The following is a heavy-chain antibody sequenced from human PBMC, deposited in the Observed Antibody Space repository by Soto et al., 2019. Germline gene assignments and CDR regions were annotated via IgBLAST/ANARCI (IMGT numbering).Heavy chain of an antibody. CDR2: INAGNGNT. Sequence: VSAKVSCKDSGYTFTSYSLHWVRQATGQRLEWMGWINAGNGNTKYSQKFQGRVTITRDTSASTAYMELSSLRSEDTAVYYYARAYGDYVYWYFDLWVRGTLVTVSS. D-gene: IGHD4-17*01. V-gene: IGHV1-3*01. J-gene: IGHJ2*01. CDR3: ARAYGDYVYWYFDL. CDR1: GYTFTSYS.